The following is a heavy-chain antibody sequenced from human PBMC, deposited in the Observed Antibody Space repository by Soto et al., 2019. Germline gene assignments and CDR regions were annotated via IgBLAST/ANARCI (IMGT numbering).Heavy chain of an antibody. CDR1: GGTFSSYT. CDR3: ARGPLAAAGTRLYYMDV. D-gene: IGHD6-13*01. CDR2: IIPILGIA. Sequence: SVKVSCKASGGTFSSYTFSWVRQAPGQGLEWMGRIIPILGIANYAQKFQGRVTITADKSTSTAYMELSSLRSEDTAVYYCARGPLAAAGTRLYYMDVWGKGTTVTVSS. V-gene: IGHV1-69*02. J-gene: IGHJ6*03.